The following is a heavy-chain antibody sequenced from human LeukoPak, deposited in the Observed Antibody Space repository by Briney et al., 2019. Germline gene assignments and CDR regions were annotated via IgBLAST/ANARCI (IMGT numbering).Heavy chain of an antibody. CDR1: GFTSTSSA. V-gene: IGHV1-58*02. D-gene: IGHD3-22*01. J-gene: IGHJ5*02. CDR2: IVVGSDNT. Sequence: SVKVSCKASGFTSTSSAMQWVRQARGQRLEWIGWIVVGSDNTNYAQKFQERVTITRDMSTSTAYMELSSLRSEDTAVYYCVADPYYDSSGPPRWFDPWGQGTLVTVSS. CDR3: VADPYYDSSGPPRWFDP.